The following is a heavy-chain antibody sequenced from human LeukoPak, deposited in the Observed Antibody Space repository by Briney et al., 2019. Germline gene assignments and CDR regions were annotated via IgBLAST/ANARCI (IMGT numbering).Heavy chain of an antibody. CDR2: FDPEDGET. D-gene: IGHD3-3*01. J-gene: IGHJ2*01. CDR3: ALITIFGVVTHPPHFDL. Sequence: ASVKVSCKVSGYTLTELSMHWVRQAPGKGLEWMGGFDPEDGETIYAQKFQGRVTMTRDTSISTAYMELSRLRSDDTAVYYCALITIFGVVTHPPHFDLWGRGTLVTVSS. CDR1: GYTLTELS. V-gene: IGHV1-24*01.